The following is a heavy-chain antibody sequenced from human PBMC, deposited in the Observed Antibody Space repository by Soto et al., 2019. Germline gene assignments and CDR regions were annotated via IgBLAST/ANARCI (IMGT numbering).Heavy chain of an antibody. CDR3: ARRGELPIAARSGYYYGMDV. J-gene: IGHJ6*02. D-gene: IGHD6-6*01. Sequence: GGSLRLSCAASGFTFSGYWMHWVRQSPGKGLVWVSRINSDGSSTSYADSVKGRFTISRDNAKNTLYLQMNSLRAEDTAVYYCARRGELPIAARSGYYYGMDVWGQGTTVTVSS. CDR1: GFTFSGYW. CDR2: INSDGSST. V-gene: IGHV3-74*01.